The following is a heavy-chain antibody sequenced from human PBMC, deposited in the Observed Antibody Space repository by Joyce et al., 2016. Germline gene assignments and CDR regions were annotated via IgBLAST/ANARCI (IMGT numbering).Heavy chain of an antibody. V-gene: IGHV3-74*01. Sequence: EVQLVESGGGLVQPGGSLRLSCAASGFTFSSYWMYWVRKDPGKGMVGVSRINRDGGGTRYADSVKGRFTISRDNAKNTLYLEMNSLRAEDTAVYYCARLRRWSGPSDCWGQGTLVTVSS. D-gene: IGHD4-23*01. CDR2: INRDGGGT. CDR3: ARLRRWSGPSDC. J-gene: IGHJ4*02. CDR1: GFTFSSYW.